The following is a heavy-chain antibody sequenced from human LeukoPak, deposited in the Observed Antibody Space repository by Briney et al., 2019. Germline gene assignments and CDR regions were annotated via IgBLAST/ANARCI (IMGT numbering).Heavy chain of an antibody. D-gene: IGHD3-22*01. Sequence: GGSLRLSCAASGFTFSNYAMNWVRQAPGKGLEWVSGISGSGGSTYYADSVKGRFTISRDNSKNTLYLQMNRLRAEDTAIYFCAKDPLSYYDSSGYRYFDYWGQGTLVTVSS. J-gene: IGHJ4*02. CDR2: ISGSGGST. CDR3: AKDPLSYYDSSGYRYFDY. V-gene: IGHV3-23*01. CDR1: GFTFSNYA.